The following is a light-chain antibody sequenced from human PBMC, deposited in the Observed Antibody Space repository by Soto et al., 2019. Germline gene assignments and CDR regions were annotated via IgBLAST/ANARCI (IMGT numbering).Light chain of an antibody. CDR1: RSNIGSGYD. CDR2: GNS. Sequence: QSVLTQPHSVSGAPGQRVTISCTGSRSNIGSGYDVHWYQQLPGTAPKLLIYGNSNRPSGVPDRFSGSKSGTSVSLAITGLQAEDEADYYCQSYDRSLSGSVFGGGTKLTVL. J-gene: IGLJ2*01. V-gene: IGLV1-40*01. CDR3: QSYDRSLSGSV.